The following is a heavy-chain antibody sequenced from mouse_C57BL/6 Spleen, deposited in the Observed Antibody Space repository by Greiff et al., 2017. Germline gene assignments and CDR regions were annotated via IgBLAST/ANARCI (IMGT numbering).Heavy chain of an antibody. CDR2: ISDGGSYT. Sequence: EVNVVESGGGLVKPGGSLKLSCAASGFTFSSYAMSWVRQTPEKRLEWVATISDGGSYTYYPDNVKGRFTISRDNAKNNLYLQMSHLKSEDTAMYYCASIYYDYDRGAMDYWGQGTSVTVSS. J-gene: IGHJ4*01. D-gene: IGHD2-4*01. CDR3: ASIYYDYDRGAMDY. V-gene: IGHV5-4*03. CDR1: GFTFSSYA.